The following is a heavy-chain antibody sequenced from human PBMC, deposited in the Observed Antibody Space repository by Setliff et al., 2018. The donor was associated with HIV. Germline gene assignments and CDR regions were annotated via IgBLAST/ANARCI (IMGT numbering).Heavy chain of an antibody. CDR1: GYRFTNHN. CDR2: VDPANGKT. D-gene: IGHD1-1*01. V-gene: IGHV1-69-2*01. Sequence: ASVKVSCKDSGYRFTNHNIHWVQQAPGKGLHWMGRVDPANGKTIYAEKFQGRVSIIADTSIDTAYMELNSLRSEDTAVYYCAAEGNIFDLWGRGTMVTVSS. CDR3: AAEGNIFDL. J-gene: IGHJ3*01.